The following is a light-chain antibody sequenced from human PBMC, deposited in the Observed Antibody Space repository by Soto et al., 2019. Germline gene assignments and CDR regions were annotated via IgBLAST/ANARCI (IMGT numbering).Light chain of an antibody. Sequence: QSVLAQPASVSGSPGQSITISCTGTSSDVGGYNYVSWYQQHPGKAPKLMIYEVSNRPSGVSNRFSGSKSGNTASLTISGLQAEDEADYYCSSYTSSSPYVLGTGTRSPS. J-gene: IGLJ1*01. V-gene: IGLV2-14*01. CDR1: SSDVGGYNY. CDR2: EVS. CDR3: SSYTSSSPYV.